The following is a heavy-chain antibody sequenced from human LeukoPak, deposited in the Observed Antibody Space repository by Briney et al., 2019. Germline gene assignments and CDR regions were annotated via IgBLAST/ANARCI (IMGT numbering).Heavy chain of an antibody. Sequence: PSETLSLTCAVYGGSFSGYYWSWIRQPPGKGLEWIGEINHSGSTNYNPSLKSRVTISVDTSKNQFSLKLSSVTAADTAVYYCARLGVSRMRGNYWAQGTLVTVSS. J-gene: IGHJ4*02. CDR1: GGSFSGYY. CDR3: ARLGVSRMRGNY. D-gene: IGHD2-8*01. V-gene: IGHV4-34*01. CDR2: INHSGST.